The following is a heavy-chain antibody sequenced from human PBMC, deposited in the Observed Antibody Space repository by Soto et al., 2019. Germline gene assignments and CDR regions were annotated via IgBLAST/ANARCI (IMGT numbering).Heavy chain of an antibody. Sequence: QAQLVQSGAEMKKPGASVKVSCKATGYTFSAYTMNWVRQAPGQSLEWMGWIKAGSGNTKYSQNFQGRVSITRDTSASTVYMELTGLTSEDTAVYYCARDTETLGPRANDALDIWGQGTMVTVSS. CDR3: ARDTETLGPRANDALDI. J-gene: IGHJ3*02. CDR2: IKAGSGNT. CDR1: GYTFSAYT. D-gene: IGHD3-3*02. V-gene: IGHV1-3*01.